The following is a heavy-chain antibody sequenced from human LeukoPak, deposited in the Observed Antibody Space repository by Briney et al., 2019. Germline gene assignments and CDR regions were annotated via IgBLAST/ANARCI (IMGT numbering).Heavy chain of an antibody. V-gene: IGHV4-39*06. Sequence: SETLSLTCTVSGGSINSSSYYWGWLRQPLGKGLEWIGSIYYSGSTYYNPSLKSRVTISGDTSKTPFTLKLRSVTAADTAVYYCAAEFYGAGSSPIDDWGQGTLVTVSS. J-gene: IGHJ4*01. D-gene: IGHD3-10*01. CDR3: AAEFYGAGSSPIDD. CDR1: GGSINSSSYY. CDR2: IYYSGST.